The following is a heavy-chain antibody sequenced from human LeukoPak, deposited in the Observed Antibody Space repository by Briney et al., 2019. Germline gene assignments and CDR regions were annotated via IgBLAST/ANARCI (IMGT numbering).Heavy chain of an antibody. D-gene: IGHD3-16*01. CDR3: ARGGGLDV. J-gene: IGHJ6*02. CDR1: GFTFSSCW. V-gene: IGHV3-7*03. CDR2: INHNGNVN. Sequence: GGSLRLSCAASGFTFSSCWMNWARQAPGKGLEWVASINHNGNVNYYVDSVKGRFTISRDNAKNSLYLQMSNLRAEDTAVYFCARGGGLDVWGQGATVTVPS.